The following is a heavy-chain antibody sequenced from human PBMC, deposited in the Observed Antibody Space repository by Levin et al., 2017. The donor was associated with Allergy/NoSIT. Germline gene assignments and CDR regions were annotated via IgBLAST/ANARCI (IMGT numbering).Heavy chain of an antibody. Sequence: GGSLRLSCAASGLTFSSYAVNWVRRAPGKGLEWVSVISGSGESTFYADSVKGRFTISRDNSKNTVILQMHSLSVEDTAIYYCAKDSLHEEVSANFWYFDLWGRGTLVTVSS. CDR2: ISGSGEST. D-gene: IGHD2-21*02. J-gene: IGHJ2*01. CDR1: GLTFSSYA. CDR3: AKDSLHEEVSANFWYFDL. V-gene: IGHV3-23*01.